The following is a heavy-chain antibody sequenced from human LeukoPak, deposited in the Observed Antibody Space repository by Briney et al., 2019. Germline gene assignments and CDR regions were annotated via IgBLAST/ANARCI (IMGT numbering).Heavy chain of an antibody. CDR3: ARVARCTSCFDVDY. CDR2: FFLKEST. D-gene: IGHD2-2*01. CDR1: GFTISSYE. V-gene: IGHV4-38-2*01. Sequence: KSGGSLRLSCAASGFTISSYEMNWVRQSPGKGLEWIGSFFLKESTYYNPSLKSRVTISVDTSKDQFSLTLSSVTAADTAVYYCARVARCTSCFDVDYWGQGTLVTVSS. J-gene: IGHJ4*02.